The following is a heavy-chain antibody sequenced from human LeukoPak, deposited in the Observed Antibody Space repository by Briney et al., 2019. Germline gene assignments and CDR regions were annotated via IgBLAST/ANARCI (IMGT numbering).Heavy chain of an antibody. D-gene: IGHD6-13*01. CDR2: ISGSGGST. CDR3: AKGSIAAHDAKTTLDY. Sequence: GGSLRLSCAASGFILRSYAMSWVRQAPGKGLEGVSAISGSGGSTYYADSVRGRFTISRDNSKNTLYVQMNSLRVEDTAVYYRAKGSIAAHDAKTTLDYWGQGTLVTVSS. CDR1: GFILRSYA. J-gene: IGHJ4*02. V-gene: IGHV3-23*01.